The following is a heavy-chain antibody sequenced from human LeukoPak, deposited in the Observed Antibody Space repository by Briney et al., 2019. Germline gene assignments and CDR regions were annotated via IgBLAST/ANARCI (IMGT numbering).Heavy chain of an antibody. Sequence: GGSLRLSCAASGFTFSSYAMSWVRQAPGKGLEWVSAIRDSGSSTHYADSVKGRFTTSRDNSKNTLYLQMNSLRAEDTAVYYCARDRAIAAWFDYWGQGTLVTVSS. J-gene: IGHJ4*02. CDR1: GFTFSSYA. V-gene: IGHV3-23*01. CDR2: IRDSGSST. D-gene: IGHD6-6*01. CDR3: ARDRAIAAWFDY.